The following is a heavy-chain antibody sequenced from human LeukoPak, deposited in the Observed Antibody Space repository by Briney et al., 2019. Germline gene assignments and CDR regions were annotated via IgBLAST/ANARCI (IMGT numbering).Heavy chain of an antibody. V-gene: IGHV4-39*07. CDR1: GGSSSSTSFY. D-gene: IGHD6-13*01. CDR3: ARGDSSQITSRYYFDY. CDR2: IYYSGST. J-gene: IGHJ4*02. Sequence: PSETLSLTCTVSGGSSSSTSFYWGWIRQPPGKGLEWIGSIYYSGSTYYNPSLKSRVTISVDTSKNQFSLKLSSVTAADTAVYYCARGDSSQITSRYYFDYWGQGTLVTVSS.